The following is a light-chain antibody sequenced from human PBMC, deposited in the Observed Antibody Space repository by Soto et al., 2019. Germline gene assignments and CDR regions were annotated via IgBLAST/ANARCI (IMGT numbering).Light chain of an antibody. Sequence: DIQMTQSPSSLSASVGDSVTIASRASQSISSYLNRYQQKPGQAPKLLIYAASSLQSGIPSRFSGSGSGTDFTLTISSLQPEDFANYYGQQNYSSPITFGQGTQLEIK. CDR1: QSISSY. V-gene: IGKV1-39*01. J-gene: IGKJ5*01. CDR3: QQNYSSPIT. CDR2: AAS.